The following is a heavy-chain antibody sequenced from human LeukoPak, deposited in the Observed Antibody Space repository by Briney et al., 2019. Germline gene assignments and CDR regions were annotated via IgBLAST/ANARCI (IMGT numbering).Heavy chain of an antibody. J-gene: IGHJ4*02. CDR3: GKSVTMIVAPEF. CDR1: GISFSSYA. Sequence: GGSLRLSCAASGISFSSYAMSWVRQAPGKGLEWVSAISGSGGTTYYADSVKGRFTISRDNSKSTLYLQMKSLRAEDTALYYCGKSVTMIVAPEFWGQGILVTVSS. CDR2: ISGSGGTT. V-gene: IGHV3-23*01. D-gene: IGHD3-22*01.